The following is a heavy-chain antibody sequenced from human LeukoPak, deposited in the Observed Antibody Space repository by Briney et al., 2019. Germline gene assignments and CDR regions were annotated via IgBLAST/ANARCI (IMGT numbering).Heavy chain of an antibody. V-gene: IGHV4-34*01. J-gene: IGHJ4*02. CDR3: ARDGSGSYYVGYFDY. CDR2: INHSGST. D-gene: IGHD3-10*01. CDR1: GGSFSGYY. Sequence: SETLSLTCAVYGGSFSGYYWSWIRQPPGKGLEWIGEINHSGSTNYNPSLKSRVTISVDTSKNQFSLKLSSVTAADTAVYYCARDGSGSYYVGYFDYWGQGTLVTVSS.